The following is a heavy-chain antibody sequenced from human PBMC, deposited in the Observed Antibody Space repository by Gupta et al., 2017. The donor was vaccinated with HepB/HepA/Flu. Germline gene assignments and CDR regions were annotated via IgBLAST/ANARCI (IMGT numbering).Heavy chain of an antibody. CDR1: GFTFSGSA. CDR3: TRHENDFWSGYAAEGAFDI. V-gene: IGHV3-73*02. CDR2: IRSKANSYAT. J-gene: IGHJ3*02. D-gene: IGHD3-3*01. Sequence: EVQLVESGGGLVQPGGSLKLSCAASGFTFSGSAMHWVRQASGKGLEWVGRIRSKANSYATAYAASVKGRFTISRDDSKNTAYLQMNSLKTEDTAVYYCTRHENDFWSGYAAEGAFDIWGQGTMVTVSS.